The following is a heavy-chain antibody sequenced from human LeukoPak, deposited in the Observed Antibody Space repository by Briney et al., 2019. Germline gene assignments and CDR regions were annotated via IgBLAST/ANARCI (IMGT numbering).Heavy chain of an antibody. D-gene: IGHD3-3*01. V-gene: IGHV4-39*01. Sequence: SETLSLTCIVSGGSLSSNSYYWGWIRQPPGKALEWMGSIYYSGSTYYNPSLKSRVTISVDTSKIQFSLKLNSVTAADTALYYCATRYLEWLLDYWGQGTLVTVSS. CDR3: ATRYLEWLLDY. CDR2: IYYSGST. CDR1: GGSLSSNSYY. J-gene: IGHJ4*02.